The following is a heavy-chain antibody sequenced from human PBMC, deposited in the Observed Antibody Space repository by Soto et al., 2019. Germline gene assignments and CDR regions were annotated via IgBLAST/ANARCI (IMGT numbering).Heavy chain of an antibody. V-gene: IGHV1-69*06. Sequence: SVKVSFKASGGTFSSYAISWLRQAPGQGLEWMGGIIPIFGTANYAQKFQGRVTITADKSTSTAYMELSSLRSEGTAVYYCARAGGASTYCSSTSCYTEGYYYYGMDVWGQGTTVTVSS. CDR2: IIPIFGTA. J-gene: IGHJ6*02. CDR3: ARAGGASTYCSSTSCYTEGYYYYGMDV. D-gene: IGHD2-2*02. CDR1: GGTFSSYA.